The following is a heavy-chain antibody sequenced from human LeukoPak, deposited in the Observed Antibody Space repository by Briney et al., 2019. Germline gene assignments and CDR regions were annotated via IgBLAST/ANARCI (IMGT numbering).Heavy chain of an antibody. CDR3: ARDVSYSGSFP. Sequence: SETLSLTCSVSGGSVSSRSFYWSWIRQPPGKGLEWFGNIYYTGSPNYNPSLKRRVTISMDRSKNQFSLKLSSVTAADTAVYFCARDVSYSGSFPWGQGALVTVSS. V-gene: IGHV4-61*01. J-gene: IGHJ5*02. CDR2: IYYTGSP. D-gene: IGHD1-26*01. CDR1: GGSVSSRSFY.